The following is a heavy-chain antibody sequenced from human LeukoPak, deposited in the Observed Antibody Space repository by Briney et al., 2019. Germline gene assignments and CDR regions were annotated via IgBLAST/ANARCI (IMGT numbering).Heavy chain of an antibody. V-gene: IGHV1-69*04. Sequence: SVKVSCKASGVTFSSYAISWVRQAPGQGLEWMGSIMPVLGIANYAQKFQGRVTITADKSTSTAYMELSSLRSEDTAVYYCARGKFEDGSGSYYNVDYGMDVWGQGTTVTVSS. J-gene: IGHJ6*02. CDR2: IMPVLGIA. CDR1: GVTFSSYA. CDR3: ARGKFEDGSGSYYNVDYGMDV. D-gene: IGHD3-10*01.